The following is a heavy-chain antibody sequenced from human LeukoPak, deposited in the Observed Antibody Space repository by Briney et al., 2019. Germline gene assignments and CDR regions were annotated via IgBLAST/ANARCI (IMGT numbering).Heavy chain of an antibody. Sequence: ASVKVSCKTSGYTFTGYYMHWVRQAPGQGLEWMGWINPNSGGTNYAQKFQGRVTVTRDTSISTAYMELSRLRSDDTAVYFCARGRVSSSTWYSTYYYFFYMDFWGKGTTVTVSS. CDR1: GYTFTGYY. V-gene: IGHV1-2*02. J-gene: IGHJ6*03. D-gene: IGHD4-11*01. CDR2: INPNSGGT. CDR3: ARGRVSSSTWYSTYYYFFYMDF.